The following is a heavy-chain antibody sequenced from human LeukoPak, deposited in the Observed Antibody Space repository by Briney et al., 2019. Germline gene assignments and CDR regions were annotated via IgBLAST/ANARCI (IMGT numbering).Heavy chain of an antibody. V-gene: IGHV3-33*01. Sequence: PGRSLRLSCAASGFTFSSYGMHWVRQAPGKGLEWVAVIWYDGSNKYYADSVKGRFTISRDNSKNTLYLQLDSLRDEDTAVYYCARPRNPRGAYGMDVWGQGTTVTVSS. D-gene: IGHD3-10*01. CDR3: ARPRNPRGAYGMDV. CDR2: IWYDGSNK. CDR1: GFTFSSYG. J-gene: IGHJ6*02.